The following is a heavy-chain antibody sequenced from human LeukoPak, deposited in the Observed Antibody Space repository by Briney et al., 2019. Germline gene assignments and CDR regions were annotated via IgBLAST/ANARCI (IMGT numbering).Heavy chain of an antibody. CDR3: ARDYSVGRSGWYGFDY. D-gene: IGHD6-19*01. J-gene: IGHJ4*02. V-gene: IGHV3-21*01. CDR2: ISSSSSYI. CDR1: GFTFSSYS. Sequence: PGGSLRLSCAASGFTFSSYSMNWVRQAPGKGLEWVSSISSSSSYIYYADSVKGRFTISRDNAKNSLYLQMNSLRAEDTAVYYCARDYSVGRSGWYGFDYWGQGTLVTVSS.